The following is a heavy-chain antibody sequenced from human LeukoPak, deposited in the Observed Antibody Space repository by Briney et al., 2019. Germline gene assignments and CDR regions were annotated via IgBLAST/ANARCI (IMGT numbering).Heavy chain of an antibody. J-gene: IGHJ4*02. V-gene: IGHV3-23*01. CDR3: AKATGTFYYFDY. D-gene: IGHD1-1*01. CDR1: GFTFSSYA. Sequence: GGSLRLSCAASGFTFSSYAMSWVRQAPGKGLEWVSAVSGSGGSTYYADSVKGRFTISRDNSKNTLYLQMNSLRAEDTAVYYRAKATGTFYYFDYWGQGTLVTVSS. CDR2: VSGSGGST.